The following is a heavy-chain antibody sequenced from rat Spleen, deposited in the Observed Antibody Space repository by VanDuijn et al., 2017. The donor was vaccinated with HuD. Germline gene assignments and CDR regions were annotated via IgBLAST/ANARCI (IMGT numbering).Heavy chain of an antibody. CDR1: GFSLISNS. CDR2: IWGDGHT. Sequence: QVQLKESGPGLVQPSQTLSLTCTVSGFSLISNSIHWIRQPPGKGLEWMGGIWGDGHTSYNSVLKSRLSISRDTSKNQVFLKMSSLQTDDTGTYYCTIHPRYWGQGVMVTVSS. V-gene: IGHV2-63*01. CDR3: TIHPRY. D-gene: IGHD3-1*01. J-gene: IGHJ2*01.